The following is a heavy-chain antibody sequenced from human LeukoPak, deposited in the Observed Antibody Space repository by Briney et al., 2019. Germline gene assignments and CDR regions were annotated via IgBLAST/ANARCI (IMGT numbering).Heavy chain of an antibody. V-gene: IGHV4-59*01. J-gene: IGHJ5*02. Sequence: SETLSLTCTVSGGSISSYYWSWIRQPPGKGLEWIGYIYYSGSTNYNSSLKSRVTISVDTSKNQFSLKLSSVTAADTAVYYCARGLGYCSSTSCFRLDWFDPWGQGTLVTVSS. CDR3: ARGLGYCSSTSCFRLDWFDP. D-gene: IGHD2-2*03. CDR1: GGSISSYY. CDR2: IYYSGST.